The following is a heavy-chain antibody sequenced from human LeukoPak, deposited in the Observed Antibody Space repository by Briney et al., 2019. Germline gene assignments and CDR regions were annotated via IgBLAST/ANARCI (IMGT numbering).Heavy chain of an antibody. CDR2: IFYSGST. Sequence: SETLSLTCTVSGGSISSYCWSWIRQPRGKGLEWIGYIFYSGSTNYNPSLKSRVTISVDTSENQFSLKLSSVTAADTAVYYCVRSDDFWSGYYGYWGQGTLVTVSS. D-gene: IGHD3-3*01. J-gene: IGHJ4*02. CDR1: GGSISSYC. V-gene: IGHV4-59*01. CDR3: VRSDDFWSGYYGY.